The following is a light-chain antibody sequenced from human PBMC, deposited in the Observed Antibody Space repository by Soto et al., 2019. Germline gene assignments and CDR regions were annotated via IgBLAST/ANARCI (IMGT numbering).Light chain of an antibody. V-gene: IGLV2-14*01. CDR3: ASYTVRGTLI. CDR2: EVT. Sequence: QSVLTQPASVSGSPGLSITISCTGTSNDVGGYDYVSWYRQHPDRAPRLLIYEVTNRPSGISDRFSGSRSGNTASLTISGLQADDEADYYCASYTVRGTLIFGGGTQLTVL. J-gene: IGLJ2*01. CDR1: SNDVGGYDY.